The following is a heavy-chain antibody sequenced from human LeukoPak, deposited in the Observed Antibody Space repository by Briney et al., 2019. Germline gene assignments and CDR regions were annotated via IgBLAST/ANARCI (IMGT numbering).Heavy chain of an antibody. V-gene: IGHV3-7*01. J-gene: IGHJ4*02. Sequence: GGSLRLSCVASGFTFSSYWMSWVRQTPGKGLEWVANIKQDGSEKNYVDSVKGRFTISRDNAKNSLYLQMNSLRAEDTAVYYCARDPSKPFQYCSGGSCYFDYWGQGTLVTVSS. CDR1: GFTFSSYW. CDR2: IKQDGSEK. D-gene: IGHD2-15*01. CDR3: ARDPSKPFQYCSGGSCYFDY.